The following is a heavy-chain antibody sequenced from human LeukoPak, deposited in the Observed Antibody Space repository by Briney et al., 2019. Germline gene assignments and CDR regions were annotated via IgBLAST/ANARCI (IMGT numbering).Heavy chain of an antibody. CDR1: GFSFSSYA. D-gene: IGHD3-22*01. CDR3: ASKLSSMIVVVNFDY. V-gene: IGHV3-23*01. J-gene: IGHJ4*02. Sequence: GGTLRLSCAASGFSFSSYATSWVRQAPGKGLEWVSAISGSGGSTYYADSVKGRFTISSDNSKNTPYLQINILRAENTAVYYCASKLSSMIVVVNFDYWGQGTLVTVCS. CDR2: ISGSGGST.